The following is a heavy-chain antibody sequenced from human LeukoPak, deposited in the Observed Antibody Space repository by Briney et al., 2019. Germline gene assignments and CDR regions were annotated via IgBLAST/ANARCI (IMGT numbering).Heavy chain of an antibody. V-gene: IGHV3-48*01. J-gene: IGHJ3*02. Sequence: GGSLRLSCVGSGFTFSNYLVNWVRQAPGKGLEWVSFISSTGGTIYYADAVKGRFTVSRDNAKNSLLLQMNSLRAEDTALYYCARGYSRAAFDIWGQGTMVIVSS. D-gene: IGHD2-15*01. CDR1: GFTFSNYL. CDR3: ARGYSRAAFDI. CDR2: ISSTGGTI.